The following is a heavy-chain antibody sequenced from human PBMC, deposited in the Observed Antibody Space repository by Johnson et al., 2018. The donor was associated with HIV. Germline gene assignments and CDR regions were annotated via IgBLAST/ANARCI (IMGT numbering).Heavy chain of an antibody. J-gene: IGHJ3*02. Sequence: VQLVESGGNLVQPGGSLRLSCAESGFTFSHYWMTWVRQAPGKGLEWVANINQDGSERYYVDSVTGRFTISRDNAKKSVYLQMNSLRAEDTAVYYCARKADAFDIWGQGTMVTVSS. CDR1: GFTFSHYW. CDR2: INQDGSER. CDR3: ARKADAFDI. V-gene: IGHV3-7*05.